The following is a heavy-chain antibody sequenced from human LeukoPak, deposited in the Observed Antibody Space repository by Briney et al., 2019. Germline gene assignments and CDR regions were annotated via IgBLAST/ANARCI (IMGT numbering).Heavy chain of an antibody. CDR2: IKQDGSEK. Sequence: PGGSLRLSCAASGFTFSSYWMSWVRQAPGKGLEWVANIKQDGSEKYYVDSVKGRFTISRDNAKNSLYLQMNSLRAEDMAVYYCARGSGVVRPSWFDPWGQGTLVTVSS. V-gene: IGHV3-7*03. CDR3: ARGSGVVRPSWFDP. CDR1: GFTFSSYW. D-gene: IGHD3-3*01. J-gene: IGHJ5*02.